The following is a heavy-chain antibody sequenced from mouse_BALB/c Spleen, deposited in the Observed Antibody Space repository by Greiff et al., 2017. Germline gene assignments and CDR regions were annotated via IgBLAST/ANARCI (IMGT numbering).Heavy chain of an antibody. D-gene: IGHD3-3*01. CDR3: AKVAPSRAMDY. V-gene: IGHV5-6-5*01. CDR1: GFTFSSYA. CDR2: ISSGGST. Sequence: EVMLVESGGGLVKPGGSLKLSCAASGFTFSSYAMSWVRQTPEKRLEWVASISSGGSTYYPDSVKGRFTISRDNARNILYLQMSSLRSEDTAMYYCAKVAPSRAMDYWGQGTSVTVSS. J-gene: IGHJ4*01.